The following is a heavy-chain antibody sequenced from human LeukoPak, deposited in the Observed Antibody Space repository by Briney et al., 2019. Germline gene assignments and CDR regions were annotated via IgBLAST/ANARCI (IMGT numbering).Heavy chain of an antibody. CDR2: IIPILGTA. CDR1: GGTFSSYA. D-gene: IGHD6-6*01. Sequence: SVKVSCKASGGTFSSYAISWVRQAPGQGLEWMGRIIPILGTANYAQKFQGRVTITADESTSTAYMELSSLKSDDTAVYYCARDATDYNTSSRGWDYWGQGTLVTVSS. V-gene: IGHV1-69*11. J-gene: IGHJ4*02. CDR3: ARDATDYNTSSRGWDY.